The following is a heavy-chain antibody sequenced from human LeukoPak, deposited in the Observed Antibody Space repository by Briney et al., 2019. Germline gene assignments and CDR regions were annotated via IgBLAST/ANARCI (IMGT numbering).Heavy chain of an antibody. Sequence: ASVKVSCKSSGYTFTDYGITWVRQAHGQGLEWMGWIRNDNGNREYAQKIQGRVSMTRDTSTSTAYMELRSLISDDTAVYYCARVTTVTTSPWSWGPKKIGQEVNWFDPWGQGTLVTVSS. CDR2: IRNDNGNR. J-gene: IGHJ5*02. CDR3: ARVTTVTTSPWSWGPKKIGQEVNWFDP. CDR1: GYTFTDYG. D-gene: IGHD4-17*01. V-gene: IGHV1-18*01.